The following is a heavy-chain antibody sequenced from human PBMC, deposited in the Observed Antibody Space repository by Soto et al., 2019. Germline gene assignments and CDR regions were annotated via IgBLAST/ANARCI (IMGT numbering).Heavy chain of an antibody. Sequence: QVQLVQSGAEERKPGASVKVSCKASGYTFTSYAMHWVRQAPGQRLEWMGWINAGNGNTKYSQKFQGRVTITRDTSGSTAYMELSSLRSEDTAVYYCARSIVVVTALDYWGQGPLVTVS. V-gene: IGHV1-3*05. CDR2: INAGNGNT. CDR3: ARSIVVVTALDY. CDR1: GYTFTSYA. J-gene: IGHJ4*02. D-gene: IGHD2-21*02.